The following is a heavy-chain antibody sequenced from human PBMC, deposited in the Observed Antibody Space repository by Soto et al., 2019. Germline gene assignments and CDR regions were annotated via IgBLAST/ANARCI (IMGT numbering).Heavy chain of an antibody. CDR2: INPNSGGT. Sequence: QVQLVQSGAEVKKPGASVKVSCKASGYTFTGYYMHWVRQAPGQGLERMGWINPNSGGTNYAQKFQGWFTMTRDTSISTAYMELSRLRSDDTAVYYCARDKSTGSYDSSGYYYWGQGTLVTVSS. V-gene: IGHV1-2*04. J-gene: IGHJ4*02. D-gene: IGHD3-22*01. CDR1: GYTFTGYY. CDR3: ARDKSTGSYDSSGYYY.